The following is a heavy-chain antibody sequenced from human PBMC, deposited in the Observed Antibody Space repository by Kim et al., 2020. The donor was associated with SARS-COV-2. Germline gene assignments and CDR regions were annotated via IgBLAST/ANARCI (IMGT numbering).Heavy chain of an antibody. CDR3: ARHTAIGYSSGWYGIPGGTPNYYYYGMDV. V-gene: IGHV4-59*08. J-gene: IGHJ6*02. D-gene: IGHD6-19*01. Sequence: SETLSLTCTVSGGSISSYYWSWIRQPPGKGLEWIGYIYYSGSTNYNPSLKSRVTISVDTSKNQFSLKLSSVTAADTAVYYCARHTAIGYSSGWYGIPGGTPNYYYYGMDVWGQGTTVTVSS. CDR1: GGSISSYY. CDR2: IYYSGST.